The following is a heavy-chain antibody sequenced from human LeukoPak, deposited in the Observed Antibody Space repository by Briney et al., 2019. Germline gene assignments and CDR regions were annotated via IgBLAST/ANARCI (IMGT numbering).Heavy chain of an antibody. D-gene: IGHD3-22*01. Sequence: ASVKVSCKASGYTFTSYSINWVRQAPGQGLEWMGWISAYNGNTKYAQKLQGRVTMTTDTSTSTAYMELRSLRSDDTAVYYCARVLSDNSGYYLNWFDPWGQGTLVTVSS. CDR1: GYTFTSYS. CDR3: ARVLSDNSGYYLNWFDP. V-gene: IGHV1-18*01. CDR2: ISAYNGNT. J-gene: IGHJ5*02.